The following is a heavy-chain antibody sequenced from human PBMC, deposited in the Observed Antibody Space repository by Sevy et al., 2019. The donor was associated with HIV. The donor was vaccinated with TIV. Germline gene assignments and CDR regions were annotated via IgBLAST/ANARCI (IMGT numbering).Heavy chain of an antibody. D-gene: IGHD6-13*01. CDR2: IGTLLDT. V-gene: IGHV3-13*01. CDR1: GFTFSTYD. CDR3: ARACTAAGYKSGPIDAFAV. J-gene: IGHJ3*01. Sequence: GGSLRLSCAASGFTFSTYDMHWVRQVAGEGLEWVSGIGTLLDTYYAASVKGRFIISRDNAKNSLFLQMNSLRAGDTAIYYCARACTAAGYKSGPIDAFAVWGQGTVVTVSS.